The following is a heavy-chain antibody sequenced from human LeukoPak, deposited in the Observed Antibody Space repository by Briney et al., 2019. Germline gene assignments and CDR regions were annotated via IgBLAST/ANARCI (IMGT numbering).Heavy chain of an antibody. CDR2: ISSSGSTI. CDR3: ARGAAAGPDCFDY. V-gene: IGHV3-48*03. Sequence: SGGSLRLSCAASGFTFSSYEMNWVRQAPGKGLEWVSYISSSGSTIYYADSVKDRFTISRDNAKNSLYLQMNSLRAEDTAVYYCARGAAAGPDCFDYWGQGTLVTVSS. CDR1: GFTFSSYE. J-gene: IGHJ4*02. D-gene: IGHD6-13*01.